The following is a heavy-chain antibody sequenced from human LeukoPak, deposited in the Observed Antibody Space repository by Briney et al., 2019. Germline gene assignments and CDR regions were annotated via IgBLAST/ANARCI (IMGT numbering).Heavy chain of an antibody. D-gene: IGHD1-26*01. CDR3: ARVGVGATTLYFDY. CDR2: IYHSGST. Sequence: SETLSLTCTVSDYSISSGYYWGWIRQPPGKGLERIGSIYHSGSTYYNPSLKSRVTISVDTSKNQFSLKLSSVTAADTAVYYCARVGVGATTLYFDYWGQGTLVTVSS. CDR1: DYSISSGYY. J-gene: IGHJ4*02. V-gene: IGHV4-38-2*02.